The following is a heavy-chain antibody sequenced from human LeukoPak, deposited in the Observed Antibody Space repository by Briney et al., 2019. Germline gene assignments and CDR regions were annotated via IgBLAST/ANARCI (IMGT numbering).Heavy chain of an antibody. CDR2: INPNSGGT. D-gene: IGHD1-26*01. Sequence: GASVKVSCKASGYTFTGYYMHWVRQAPGQGLEWMGWINPNSGGTNYAQKFQGRVTMTRDTSISTAYMELSSLRSEDTAVYYCAGRSGSSQLPDYWGQGTLVTVSS. J-gene: IGHJ4*02. CDR3: AGRSGSSQLPDY. CDR1: GYTFTGYY. V-gene: IGHV1-2*02.